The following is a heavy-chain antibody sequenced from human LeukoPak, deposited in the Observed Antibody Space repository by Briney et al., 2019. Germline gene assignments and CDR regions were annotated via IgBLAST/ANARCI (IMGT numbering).Heavy chain of an antibody. V-gene: IGHV4-59*01. J-gene: IGHJ4*02. Sequence: PSETLSLTCTVSGDSISNYYWNWIRQPPGKGLEWIGYIYYTGSTNYNPSLKSRVTMSVDTSKNQFTLNLKSVTPEDMAVYYCARGEAGDYVWGSYRYSDTPLDYWGQGTLVTVSS. CDR3: ARGEAGDYVWGSYRYSDTPLDY. CDR2: IYYTGST. D-gene: IGHD3-16*02. CDR1: GDSISNYY.